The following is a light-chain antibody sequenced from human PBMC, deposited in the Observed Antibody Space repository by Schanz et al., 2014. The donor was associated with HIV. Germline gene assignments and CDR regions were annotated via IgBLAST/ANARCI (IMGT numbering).Light chain of an antibody. CDR2: GAS. V-gene: IGKV3D-20*02. CDR1: QSVSSSY. J-gene: IGKJ1*01. Sequence: EIVLTQSPATLSLSPGERATLSCRASQSVSSSYLAWYQQKPGQAPRLLIYGASSRATGIPDRFSGSGSGTDFSLTISSLEPEDVAVYYCQQRYSGWTFGQGTKVEIK. CDR3: QQRYSGWT.